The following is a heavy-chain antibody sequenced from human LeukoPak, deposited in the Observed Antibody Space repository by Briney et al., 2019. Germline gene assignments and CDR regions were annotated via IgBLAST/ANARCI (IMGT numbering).Heavy chain of an antibody. CDR1: GFSLSTSGVG. J-gene: IGHJ4*02. CDR2: IYWDDDK. Sequence: SGPTLTQPTQPLTLTCTLSGFSLSTSGVGVGWIRHPPVKALEWLALIYWDDDKRYSQSLKSRLTITKETSKNQVVLTMTNMDPGDTATYYCAHRLGATGYFDYWGQGTLVTVCS. CDR3: AHRLGATGYFDY. D-gene: IGHD1-26*01. V-gene: IGHV2-5*02.